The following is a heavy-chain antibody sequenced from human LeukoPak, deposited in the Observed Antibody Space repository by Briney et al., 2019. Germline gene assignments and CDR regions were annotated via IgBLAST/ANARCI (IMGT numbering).Heavy chain of an antibody. D-gene: IGHD3-10*01. CDR3: ARQIPGSGQGFDP. CDR1: GITLSNYG. V-gene: IGHV3-23*01. CDR2: ISDSGGST. Sequence: GGSLRLSCAVSGITLSNYGMSWVRQAPGKGLEWVAGISDSGGSTNYADSVKGRFTISRDNAKNTLYLQMNSLRAEDTAVYYCARQIPGSGQGFDPWGQGTLVAVSS. J-gene: IGHJ5*02.